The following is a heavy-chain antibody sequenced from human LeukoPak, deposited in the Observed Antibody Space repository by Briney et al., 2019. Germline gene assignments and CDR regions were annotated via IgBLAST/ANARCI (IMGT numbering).Heavy chain of an antibody. CDR3: AKDAPGYCSGGSCYSSYFDY. CDR1: GFTFSSYA. D-gene: IGHD2-15*01. V-gene: IGHV3-23*01. CDR2: ISGSGGST. J-gene: IGHJ4*02. Sequence: PGGSLRLSCAASGFTFSSYAMSWVRQAPGKGLEWVSAISGSGGSTYYADSVKGRFTISRDNSKNTLYLQMNSLRAEDTAVYYCAKDAPGYCSGGSCYSSYFDYWGQGTLVTVSS.